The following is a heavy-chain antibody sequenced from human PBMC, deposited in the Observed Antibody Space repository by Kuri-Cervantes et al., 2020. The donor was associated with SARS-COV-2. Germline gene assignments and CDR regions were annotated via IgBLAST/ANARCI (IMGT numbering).Heavy chain of an antibody. CDR3: ARDCSSPYKYYYYYYMDV. CDR2: ISSSTSYI. D-gene: IGHD6-13*01. CDR1: GFTFSSYS. J-gene: IGHJ6*03. V-gene: IGHV3-21*01. Sequence: ETLSLTCAASGFTFSSYSINWVRQAPGKGLEWVSSISSSTSYIYYEDSVKGRFTISRDNAKNSLYLQMNSLRAEDTAVYYCARDCSSPYKYYYYYYMDVWGKGTTVTVSS.